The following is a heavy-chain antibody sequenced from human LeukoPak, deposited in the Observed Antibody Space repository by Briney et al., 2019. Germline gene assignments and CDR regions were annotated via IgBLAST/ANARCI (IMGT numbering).Heavy chain of an antibody. V-gene: IGHV3-9*01. J-gene: IGHJ4*02. D-gene: IGHD3-3*01. CDR3: AVRFLEWFDY. CDR1: GFTFGDYA. Sequence: GGSLGLSCAASGFTFGDYAMHWVRQAPGKGLEWVSGISWNSGSIGYADSVKGRFTISRDNAKNSLYLQMNSLRAEDTAVYYCAVRFLEWFDYWGQGTLVTVSS. CDR2: ISWNSGSI.